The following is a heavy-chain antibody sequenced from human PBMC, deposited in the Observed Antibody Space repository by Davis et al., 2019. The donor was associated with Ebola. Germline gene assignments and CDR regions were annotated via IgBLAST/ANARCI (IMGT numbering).Heavy chain of an antibody. CDR1: GFSASLYS. CDR2: LGTSADT. CDR3: AKDTSNIWFDI. V-gene: IGHV3-23*01. D-gene: IGHD1-26*01. Sequence: GESLKISCAFSGFSASLYSMNWVRQAPGKGLEWVSTLGTSADTYYADSVKGRFTISRDNSKNTLYLQMNGLRVDDTAIYYCAKDTSNIWFDIWGQGTMVTVSS. J-gene: IGHJ3*02.